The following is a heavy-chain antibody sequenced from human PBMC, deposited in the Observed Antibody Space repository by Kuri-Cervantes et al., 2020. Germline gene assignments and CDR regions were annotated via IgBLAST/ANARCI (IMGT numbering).Heavy chain of an antibody. V-gene: IGHV3-30*07. D-gene: IGHD4-17*01. J-gene: IGHJ4*02. CDR3: ARELRNDY. CDR1: GFTFSSYA. CDR2: ISYDGSNK. Sequence: GESLKISCAASGFTFSSYAMHWVRQAPGKGLEWVAVISYDGSNKYYADSVKGRFTISRDNSKNTLYLQMNSLRAEDTAVYYCARELRNDYWGQGTLVTVSS.